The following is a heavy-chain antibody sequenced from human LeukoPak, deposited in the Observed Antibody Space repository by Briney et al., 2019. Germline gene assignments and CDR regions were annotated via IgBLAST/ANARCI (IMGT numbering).Heavy chain of an antibody. D-gene: IGHD6-19*01. Sequence: SETLSLTCTVSGGSISSGGYYWSWIRQPPGKGLEWIGYIYYSGSTYYNPSLKSRVTISVDTSKNQFSLKLSSVTAADTAVYYCARLYCSSGSQYYLDYWGQGTLVTVSS. J-gene: IGHJ4*02. CDR2: IYYSGST. CDR3: ARLYCSSGSQYYLDY. CDR1: GGSISSGGYY. V-gene: IGHV4-30-4*01.